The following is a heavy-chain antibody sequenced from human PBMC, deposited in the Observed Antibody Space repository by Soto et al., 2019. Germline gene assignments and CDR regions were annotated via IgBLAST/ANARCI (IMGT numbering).Heavy chain of an antibody. CDR3: AKGDCSSTSCYLSH. V-gene: IGHV6-1*01. D-gene: IGHD2-2*01. J-gene: IGHJ4*02. Sequence: SQTLSLTCAISGDSVSSNSAAWNWIRQSPSRGLEWLGRTYYRSKWYNDYAVSVKSRITINPDTSKNQFSLQLNSVTPEVTAVYYCAKGDCSSTSCYLSHWGQGTLVTVSS. CDR2: TYYRSKWYN. CDR1: GDSVSSNSAA.